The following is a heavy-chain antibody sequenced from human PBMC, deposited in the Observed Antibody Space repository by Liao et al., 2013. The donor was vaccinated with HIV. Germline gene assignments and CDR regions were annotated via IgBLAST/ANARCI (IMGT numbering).Heavy chain of an antibody. CDR1: GGSISSYY. CDR2: IYTSGSI. D-gene: IGHD3-22*01. Sequence: QVQLQESGPGLVKPSETLSLTCTVSGGSISSYYCSWIRQPAGKGLEWIGRIYTSGSINYNPSLKSRVTMSVDTSKNQFSLKLSSVTAADTAVYYCARDYYDSRGYLAGGTFDIWGQGTMVTVSS. CDR3: ARDYYDSRGYLAGGTFDI. V-gene: IGHV4-4*07. J-gene: IGHJ3*02.